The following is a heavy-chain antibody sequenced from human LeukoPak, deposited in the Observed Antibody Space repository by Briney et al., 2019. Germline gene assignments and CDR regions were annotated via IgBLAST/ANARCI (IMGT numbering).Heavy chain of an antibody. Sequence: TGRSLRLSCAASGFTFSSYGMHWVRQAPGKGLEWVAVISYDGSNKYYADSVKGRFTISRDNSKNTLYLQMNSLRAEDTAVYYCAKDSYSSSYDYWGQGTLVTVSS. D-gene: IGHD6-13*01. CDR3: AKDSYSSSYDY. J-gene: IGHJ4*02. V-gene: IGHV3-30*18. CDR2: ISYDGSNK. CDR1: GFTFSSYG.